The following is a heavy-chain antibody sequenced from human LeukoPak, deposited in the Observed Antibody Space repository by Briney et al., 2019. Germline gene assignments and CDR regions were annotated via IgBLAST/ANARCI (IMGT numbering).Heavy chain of an antibody. Sequence: PSETLSLTCTVSGDSVSSGSYYWSWIRQPPGKGLEWIGYIYYSGSTNYNPSLKSRVTISVDTSKNQFSLKLRSVTAADTAVYYCARVVGNAFDYRGQGTLVTVSS. J-gene: IGHJ4*02. CDR2: IYYSGST. V-gene: IGHV4-61*01. CDR3: ARVVGNAFDY. CDR1: GDSVSSGSYY.